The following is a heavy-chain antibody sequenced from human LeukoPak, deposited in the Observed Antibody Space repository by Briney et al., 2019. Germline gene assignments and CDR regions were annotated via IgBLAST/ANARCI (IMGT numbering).Heavy chain of an antibody. CDR1: GFTFSSYA. V-gene: IGHV3-23*01. D-gene: IGHD6-13*01. CDR3: AKDRYSSSWAPPDWFDP. Sequence: GGSLRLSCAASGFTFSSYAMSWVRQAPGKGLEWVSAISGSGGSTYYADSVKGRFTISRDNSKNTLYLQMNSLRAEDTAVYYCAKDRYSSSWAPPDWFDPWGQGTLVTVSS. CDR2: ISGSGGST. J-gene: IGHJ5*02.